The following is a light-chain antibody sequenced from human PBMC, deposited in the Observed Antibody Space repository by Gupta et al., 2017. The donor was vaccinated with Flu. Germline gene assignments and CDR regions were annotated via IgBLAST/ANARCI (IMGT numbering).Light chain of an antibody. CDR2: AAS. CDR3: QQSYSNLWT. CDR1: QSISSY. Sequence: GARVTITCRASQSISSYFNWYQQKPRKAPKLLIYAASSLQSGVPSRFSGSRSGTDFTLTINSLQPEDFATYYCQQSYSNLWTFGQGTKVEIK. V-gene: IGKV1-39*01. J-gene: IGKJ1*01.